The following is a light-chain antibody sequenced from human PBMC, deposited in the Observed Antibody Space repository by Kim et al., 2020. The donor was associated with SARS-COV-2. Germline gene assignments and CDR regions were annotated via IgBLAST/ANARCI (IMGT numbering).Light chain of an antibody. CDR1: QTVLYSSYNKSY. Sequence: DIVMTQSPDSLAVSLGERATINCKSSQTVLYSSYNKSYLAWYQQKPGQPPKLLLYWASTRESGVPDRFSGSGSGTDFTLTISSLQAEDVAVYYCQQYHSFPPTFGQGTKLEIK. J-gene: IGKJ2*01. CDR3: QQYHSFPPT. CDR2: WAS. V-gene: IGKV4-1*01.